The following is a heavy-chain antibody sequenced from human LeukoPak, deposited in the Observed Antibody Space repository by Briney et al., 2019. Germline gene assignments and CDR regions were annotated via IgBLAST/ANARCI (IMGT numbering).Heavy chain of an antibody. CDR3: ARDLIRVVPAAYRGYYYYGMDV. D-gene: IGHD2-2*01. V-gene: IGHV4-34*01. Sequence: PSETLSLTCAVYGGSFSGYYWSWIRQPPGKGREWIGEINRSGSTNYNPSLKSRVTISVDTSKNQFSLKLSSVTAADTAVYYCARDLIRVVPAAYRGYYYYGMDVWGQGTTVTVSS. CDR2: INRSGST. J-gene: IGHJ6*02. CDR1: GGSFSGYY.